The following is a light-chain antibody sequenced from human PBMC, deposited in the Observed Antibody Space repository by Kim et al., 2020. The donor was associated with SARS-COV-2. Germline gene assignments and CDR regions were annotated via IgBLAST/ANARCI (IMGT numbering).Light chain of an antibody. CDR3: QQYYSYPPYT. J-gene: IGKJ2*01. Sequence: STGDRVTIPCRASQGISSYLAWYQQKPGKAPKLLIYAASTLQSGVPSRFSGSGSGTDFTLTISCLQSEDFATYYCQQYYSYPPYTFGQGTKLEI. CDR2: AAS. CDR1: QGISSY. V-gene: IGKV1-8*01.